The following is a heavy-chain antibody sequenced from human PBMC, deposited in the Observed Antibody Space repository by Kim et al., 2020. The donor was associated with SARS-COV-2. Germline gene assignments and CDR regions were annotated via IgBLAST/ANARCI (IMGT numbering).Heavy chain of an antibody. D-gene: IGHD3-3*01. CDR1: GGTFSSYA. Sequence: SVKVSCKASGGTFSSYAISWVRQAPGQGLEWMGGIIPIFGTANYAQKFQGRVTITADESTSTAYMELSSLRSEDTAVYYCARGSRYDFWSGSWIERDLYYYSGMDVWGQGTTVTVSS. J-gene: IGHJ6*02. CDR2: IIPIFGTA. CDR3: ARGSRYDFWSGSWIERDLYYYSGMDV. V-gene: IGHV1-69*13.